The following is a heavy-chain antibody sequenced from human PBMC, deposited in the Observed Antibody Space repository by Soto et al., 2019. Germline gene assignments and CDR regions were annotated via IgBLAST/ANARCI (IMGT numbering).Heavy chain of an antibody. J-gene: IGHJ4*02. V-gene: IGHV1-69*13. D-gene: IGHD3-22*01. Sequence: SVKVSCKASGGTFSSYAISWVRQAPGQGLEWMGGIIPIFGTANYAQKFQGRVTITADESTSTACMELSSLRSEDTAVYYCARVGYYDSSGYSSFDYWGQGTLVTVSS. CDR2: IIPIFGTA. CDR3: ARVGYYDSSGYSSFDY. CDR1: GGTFSSYA.